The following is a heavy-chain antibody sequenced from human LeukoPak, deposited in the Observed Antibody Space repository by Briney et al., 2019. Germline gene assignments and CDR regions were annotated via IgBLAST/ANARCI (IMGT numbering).Heavy chain of an antibody. CDR3: ARQVASWFDP. J-gene: IGHJ5*02. CDR2: ISSSSSYI. CDR1: GFTFSSYS. V-gene: IGHV3-21*01. Sequence: GGSLRLSCAASGFTFSSYSMSWVRQAPGRGLEWVSSISSSSSYIYYADSVKGRFTISRDNAKNSLYLQMNSLRAEDTAVYYCARQVASWFDPWGQGTLVTVSS. D-gene: IGHD2-15*01.